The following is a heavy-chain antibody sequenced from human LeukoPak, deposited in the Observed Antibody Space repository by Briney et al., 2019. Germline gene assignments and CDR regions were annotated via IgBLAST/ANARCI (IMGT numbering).Heavy chain of an antibody. CDR3: ASTTGYKGWFDP. V-gene: IGHV4-59*01. Sequence: SETLSLTCTVSGGSISSYYWSWIRQPPGKGLEWIGYIYYSGSTNYNPSLKSRVTISVDTSKNQFSLKPSSVTAADTAVYYCASTTGYKGWFDPWGQGTLVTVSS. J-gene: IGHJ5*02. CDR1: GGSISSYY. D-gene: IGHD1-14*01. CDR2: IYYSGST.